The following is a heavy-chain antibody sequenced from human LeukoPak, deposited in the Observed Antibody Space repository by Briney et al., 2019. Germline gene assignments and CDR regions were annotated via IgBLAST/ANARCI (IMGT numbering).Heavy chain of an antibody. D-gene: IGHD4-17*01. V-gene: IGHV4-39*01. CDR2: IYYSGST. J-gene: IGHJ4*02. Sequence: SETLSLTCTVSGGSTSSSSYYWGWIRQPPGKGLEWIGSIYYSGSTYYNPSLKSRVTISVDTSKNQFSLKLSSVTAADTAVYYCARGGVHDYGVDYWGQGTLVTVSS. CDR1: GGSTSSSSYY. CDR3: ARGGVHDYGVDY.